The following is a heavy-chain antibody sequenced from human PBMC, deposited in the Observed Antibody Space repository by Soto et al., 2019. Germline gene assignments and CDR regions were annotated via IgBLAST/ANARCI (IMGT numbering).Heavy chain of an antibody. J-gene: IGHJ6*02. D-gene: IGHD3-9*01. CDR1: GYIFNNHA. V-gene: IGHV1-46*02. CDR2: INPSGGST. CDR3: ARDYDILTGYSTYYYYYGMDV. Sequence: ASVKVSCKASGYIFNNHAMHWVRQAPGQGLEWMGIINPSGGSTSYAQKFQGRVTMTRDTSTSTVYMELSSLRSEDTAVYYCARDYDILTGYSTYYYYYGMDVWGQGTTVTVSS.